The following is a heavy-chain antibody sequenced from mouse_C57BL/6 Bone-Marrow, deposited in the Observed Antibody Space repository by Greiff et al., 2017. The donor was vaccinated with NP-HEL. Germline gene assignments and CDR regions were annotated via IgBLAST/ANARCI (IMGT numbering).Heavy chain of an antibody. CDR2: INPNNGGT. CDR1: GYTFTDYY. D-gene: IGHD1-1*01. Sequence: EVQLQQSGPELVKPGASVKISCKASGYTFTDYYMNWVKQSHGKSLEWIGDINPNNGGTSYNQKFKGKATLTVDKSSSTAYMELRSLTSEDSAVYYWARTPITTVVANAMDYWGQGTSVTVSA. CDR3: ARTPITTVVANAMDY. V-gene: IGHV1-26*01. J-gene: IGHJ4*01.